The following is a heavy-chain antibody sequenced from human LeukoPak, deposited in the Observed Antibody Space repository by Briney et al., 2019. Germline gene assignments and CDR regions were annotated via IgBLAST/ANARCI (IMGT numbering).Heavy chain of an antibody. Sequence: GASVKVSCKASGYSFTGYYMHWVRQAPGQGLEWMGWINPNSGGTGYAQKFQGRVTMTRDTSISTAYMELSRLRSDDTAVYYCARDYLLYDTSGXXXXXRYWXXGTXXTVSX. CDR2: INPNSGGT. V-gene: IGHV1-2*02. CDR3: ARDYLLYDTSGXXXXXRY. CDR1: GYSFTGYY. J-gene: IGHJ4*01. D-gene: IGHD3-22*01.